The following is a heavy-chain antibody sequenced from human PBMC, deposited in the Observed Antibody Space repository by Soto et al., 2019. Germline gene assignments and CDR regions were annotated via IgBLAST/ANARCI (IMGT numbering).Heavy chain of an antibody. V-gene: IGHV6-1*01. J-gene: IGHJ3*02. CDR1: GDSVSSNSAA. Sequence: KQSQTLSLTCAISGDSVSSNSAAWNWIRQSPSRGLEWLGRTYYRSKWYNDYAVSVKSRITINPDTSKNQFSLQLNSVTPEDTAVYYCARDYPTRIGFWSGYPREDAFDIWGQGTMVTVSS. CDR3: ARDYPTRIGFWSGYPREDAFDI. CDR2: TYYRSKWYN. D-gene: IGHD3-3*01.